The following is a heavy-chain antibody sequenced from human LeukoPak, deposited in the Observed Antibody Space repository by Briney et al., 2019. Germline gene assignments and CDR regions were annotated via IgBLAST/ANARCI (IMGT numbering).Heavy chain of an antibody. D-gene: IGHD1-1*01. CDR3: ARMATAFDY. CDR2: IQTGTGTGSI. CDR1: GFTFSSSSSSA. J-gene: IGHJ4*02. Sequence: GGSLRLSCAASGFTFSSSSSSAMNWVRQAPGKGLEWISFIQTGTGTGSIYYADSVKGRFTISRDNANNSLFLQMNSLRGEDTAVYYCARMATAFDYWGQGTLVTVSS. V-gene: IGHV3-48*01.